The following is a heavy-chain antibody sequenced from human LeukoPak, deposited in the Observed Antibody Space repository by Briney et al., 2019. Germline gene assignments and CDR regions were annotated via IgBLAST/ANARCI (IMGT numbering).Heavy chain of an antibody. V-gene: IGHV1-24*01. J-gene: IGHJ6*02. CDR1: GYTLTELS. Sequence: ASVKVSCKVSGYTLTELSMHWVRQAPGKGLEWMGGFDPEDGETIYAQKFQGRVTMTEDTSTDTAYMELSSLRSEDTAVYYCAKDLLAAAGHYYYYGMDVWGQGTTVTVSS. D-gene: IGHD6-13*01. CDR3: AKDLLAAAGHYYYYGMDV. CDR2: FDPEDGET.